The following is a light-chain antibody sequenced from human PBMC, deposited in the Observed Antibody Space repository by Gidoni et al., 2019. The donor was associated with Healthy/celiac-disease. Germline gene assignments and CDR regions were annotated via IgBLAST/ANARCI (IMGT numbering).Light chain of an antibody. CDR1: QRVISN. J-gene: IGKJ1*01. Sequence: EIVMTQSPSTLSVSPEERATLSYRASQRVISNLAWYQQKPCQAPRLLIYGASTRATGIPARFSGSGSCTEVTLTTSSLQSEDFSVDYCQQYNNWTSWTFXQXTKVEIK. CDR3: QQYNNWTSWT. CDR2: GAS. V-gene: IGKV3-15*01.